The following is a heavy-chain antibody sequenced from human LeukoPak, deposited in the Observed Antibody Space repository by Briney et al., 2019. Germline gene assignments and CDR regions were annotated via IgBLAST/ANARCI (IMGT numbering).Heavy chain of an antibody. D-gene: IGHD1-26*01. J-gene: IGHJ6*01. CDR3: AKMKGHPLPKYYMDV. CDR1: GFTFSGFA. CDR2: ISGTGDNT. V-gene: IGHV3-23*01. Sequence: GGSLRLSCAASGFTFSGFAMSWVRRAPGKGLEWVPGISGTGDNTLYADSVKGRFTISRDNSKNTLYLEMNSLRAEDTAIYYCAKMKGHPLPKYYMDVWGQGTTVTVSS.